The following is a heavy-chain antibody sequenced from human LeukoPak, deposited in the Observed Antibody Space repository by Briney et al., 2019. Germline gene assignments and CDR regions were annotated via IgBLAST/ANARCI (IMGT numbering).Heavy chain of an antibody. CDR3: ARDPSAVAGYFDH. V-gene: IGHV3-74*01. D-gene: IGHD6-19*01. CDR2: IEGDGSST. Sequence: GGSLRLSCAASGFTFSSYWMSWVRQGPGKGLVWVSRIEGDGSSTSYADSVKGRFTISRDNAKNTLYLQMNSLRAEDTAVCYCARDPSAVAGYFDHWGQGTLVTVSS. CDR1: GFTFSSYW. J-gene: IGHJ4*02.